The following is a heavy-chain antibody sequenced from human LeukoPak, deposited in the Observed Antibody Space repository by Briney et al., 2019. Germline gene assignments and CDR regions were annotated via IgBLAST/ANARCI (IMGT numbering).Heavy chain of an antibody. D-gene: IGHD2/OR15-2a*01. J-gene: IGHJ4*02. CDR1: GFTFSGYS. Sequence: GGSLRLSCTASGFTFSGYSMNWIRQAPGKGLEWVSSFGTRSTSIYHAGSVRGRFAISRDNAKNSLYLQMNSLRVEDTAIYYCSKDLTTTSIGYFDSWGQGTLVTVSS. CDR3: SKDLTTTSIGYFDS. CDR2: FGTRSTSI. V-gene: IGHV3-21*04.